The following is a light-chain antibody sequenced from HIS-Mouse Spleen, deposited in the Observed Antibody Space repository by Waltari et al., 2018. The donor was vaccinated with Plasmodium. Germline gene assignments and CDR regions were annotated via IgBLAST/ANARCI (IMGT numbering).Light chain of an antibody. J-gene: IGLJ3*02. V-gene: IGLV1-47*01. CDR1: SSNIGSNY. CDR3: AAWDDSLSGPV. CDR2: RNN. Sequence: QSVLTQPPSASGTPGQRVTISCSGSSSNIGSNYVYWYQQLPGTAPKLLIYRNNQLPSGGPDRCSGSKSGTSAALASSGRRSEDEADYYGAAWDDSLSGPVFGGGTKLTVL.